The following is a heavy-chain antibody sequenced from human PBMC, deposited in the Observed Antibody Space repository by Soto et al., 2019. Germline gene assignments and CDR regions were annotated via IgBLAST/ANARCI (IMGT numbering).Heavy chain of an antibody. CDR1: GFTVSSNY. D-gene: IGHD4-17*01. Sequence: GGSLRLSCAASGFTVSSNYMSWVRQAPGKGLEWVSVIYSGGSTYYADSVKGRFTISRDNSKNTLYLQMNSLRAEDTAVYYCARVPTDYGDSCYFDYWGQGTLVTVSS. V-gene: IGHV3-66*01. CDR3: ARVPTDYGDSCYFDY. J-gene: IGHJ4*02. CDR2: IYSGGST.